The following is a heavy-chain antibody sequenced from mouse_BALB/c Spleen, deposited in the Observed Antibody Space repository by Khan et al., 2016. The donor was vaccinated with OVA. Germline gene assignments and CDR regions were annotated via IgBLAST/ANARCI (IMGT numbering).Heavy chain of an antibody. D-gene: IGHD4-1*01. Sequence: VQLQESGPGLVAPSQSLSITCSVSGFSLTGNGLNWIRQPPGKGLEWLGTIWGDGTTDYNSALKSRLTSSKDNSKSQVFLKMNSLQTDDTARYYCVRDDDWAWFPYWGQGTLVTVSP. CDR2: IWGDGTT. J-gene: IGHJ3*01. V-gene: IGHV2-6-7*01. CDR3: VRDDDWAWFPY. CDR1: GFSLTGNG.